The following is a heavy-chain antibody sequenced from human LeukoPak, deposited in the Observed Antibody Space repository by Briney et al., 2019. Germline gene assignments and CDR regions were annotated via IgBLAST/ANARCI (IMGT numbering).Heavy chain of an antibody. Sequence: SQTLSLTCAISGDSVSSNSAAWNWIRQSPSRGLEWLGRTYYRAKWYNDYAVSVKSRITINPDTSKKQFSLKLDSVTPEDTAVYYCARAMMRRVNYYYYGMDVWGQGTTVTVSS. CDR1: GDSVSSNSAA. CDR3: ARAMMRRVNYYYYGMDV. D-gene: IGHD3-22*01. CDR2: TYYRAKWYN. J-gene: IGHJ6*02. V-gene: IGHV6-1*01.